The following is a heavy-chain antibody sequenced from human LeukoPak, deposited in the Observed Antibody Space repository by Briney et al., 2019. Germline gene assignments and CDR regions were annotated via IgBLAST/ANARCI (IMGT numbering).Heavy chain of an antibody. CDR2: ISPTGSTT. Sequence: GGSLRLSCTASGFSFSGHWMHWARQLPGKGLVWFSRISPTGSTTSYADSVKGRFTVSRDNAKNKLSLQVTNLRAEDTDVYYCARGPNSNWSGLDFWGQGTLLTVSS. J-gene: IGHJ4*02. D-gene: IGHD6-6*01. V-gene: IGHV3-74*01. CDR1: GFSFSGHW. CDR3: ARGPNSNWSGLDF.